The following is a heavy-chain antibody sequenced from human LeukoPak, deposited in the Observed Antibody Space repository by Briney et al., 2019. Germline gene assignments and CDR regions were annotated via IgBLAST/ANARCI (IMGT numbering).Heavy chain of an antibody. CDR1: GDSISSSF. D-gene: IGHD2-2*01. J-gene: IGHJ3*01. CDR3: ARSWGFCSRTSCCWDAFDV. Sequence: SETLSLTCSLSGDSISSSFWSWIRQPAGKGLEWIGRIHTSGTTNYNPSLKSRLTMSVDTSKSEISLKLTSVTAADTAVYYCARSWGFCSRTSCCWDAFDVWGQGRRVTVSS. V-gene: IGHV4-4*07. CDR2: IHTSGTT.